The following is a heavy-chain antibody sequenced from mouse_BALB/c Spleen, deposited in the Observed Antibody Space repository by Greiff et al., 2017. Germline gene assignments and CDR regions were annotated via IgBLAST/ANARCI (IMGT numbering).Heavy chain of an antibody. J-gene: IGHJ4*01. CDR3: ARSMITTYAMDY. D-gene: IGHD2-4*01. V-gene: IGHV1-82*01. CDR2: IYPGDGDT. CDR1: GYAFSSSW. Sequence: VQLQESGPELVKPGASVKISCKASGYAFSSSWMNWVKQRPGQGLEWIGRIYPGDGDTNYNGKFKGKATLTADKSSSTAYMQLSSLTSVDSAVYFCARSMITTYAMDYWGQGTSVTVSS.